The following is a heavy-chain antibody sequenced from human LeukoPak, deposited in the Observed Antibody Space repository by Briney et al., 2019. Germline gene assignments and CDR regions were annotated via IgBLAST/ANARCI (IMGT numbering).Heavy chain of an antibody. V-gene: IGHV3-11*04. CDR2: ISSSGSTI. CDR1: GFTFSNAW. Sequence: PGGSLRLSCTASGFTFSNAWMSWVRQAPGKGLEWVSYISSSGSTIYYADSVKGRFTISRDNAKNSLYLQMNSLRAEDTAVYYCARDPRLFASSGYIDYWGQGTLVTVSS. CDR3: ARDPRLFASSGYIDY. D-gene: IGHD3-22*01. J-gene: IGHJ4*02.